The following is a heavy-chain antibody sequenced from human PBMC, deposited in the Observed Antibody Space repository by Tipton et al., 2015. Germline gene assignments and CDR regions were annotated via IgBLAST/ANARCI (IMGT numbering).Heavy chain of an antibody. CDR2: SSPYNGNT. D-gene: IGHD6-13*01. CDR3: ARGGIRAAGREFDY. Sequence: QLVQSGAEVKKPGASVKVSCKASGYTFSSYDINWVRQATGQGLEWMGWSSPYNGNTKYAQKVQGRVIMTTDTSTSTAYMELRSLRSDDTAVYYCARGGIRAAGREFDYWGQGTLVTVSS. V-gene: IGHV1-18*01. J-gene: IGHJ4*02. CDR1: GYTFSSYD.